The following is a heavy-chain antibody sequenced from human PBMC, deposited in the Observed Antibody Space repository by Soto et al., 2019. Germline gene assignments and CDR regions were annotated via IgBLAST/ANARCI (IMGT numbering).Heavy chain of an antibody. Sequence: EVQLVESGGGLIQPGGSLRLSCAASGFNFIRKYMIWVRQAPGKGLEWVSILYSGGTTYYADSVKGRFTISRDTSENTLYLQMNSLRAGDTAVYYCARGLYDSGSFYFDFWGQGTLVTVSS. CDR3: ARGLYDSGSFYFDF. CDR2: LYSGGTT. V-gene: IGHV3-53*01. D-gene: IGHD3-10*01. CDR1: GFNFIRKY. J-gene: IGHJ4*02.